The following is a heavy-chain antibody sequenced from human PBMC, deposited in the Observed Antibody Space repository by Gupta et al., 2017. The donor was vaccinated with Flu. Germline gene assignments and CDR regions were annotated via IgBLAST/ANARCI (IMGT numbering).Heavy chain of an antibody. V-gene: IGHV3-23*01. CDR1: GLTFSDYA. J-gene: IGHJ4*02. CDR3: TKDRSGNPAFDY. D-gene: IGHD6-13*01. CDR2: VGAGGDRT. Sequence: EVQLLESGGALVQPGGSLRLSCAASGLTFSDYAMNWVRQAPGKGLEWVSTVGAGGDRTYYADSVMGRFTISRDNSKNTVYLQMNSLRGDDTAVYYCTKDRSGNPAFDYWGQGTLVTVS.